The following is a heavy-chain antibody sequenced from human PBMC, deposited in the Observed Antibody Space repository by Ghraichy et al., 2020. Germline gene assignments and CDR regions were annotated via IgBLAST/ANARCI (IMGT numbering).Heavy chain of an antibody. D-gene: IGHD3-10*01. CDR2: IKQDGGEK. Sequence: GGSLRLSCAASGFAFRSYWMTWVRQAPGKGLEWVANIKQDGGEKYYVDSVKGRFTISRDNAKNSLYLQMNSLRADDTAVYYCARPRGVLYYYSMDVWGQGTTVTVSS. CDR3: ARPRGVLYYYSMDV. CDR1: GFAFRSYW. V-gene: IGHV3-7*01. J-gene: IGHJ6*02.